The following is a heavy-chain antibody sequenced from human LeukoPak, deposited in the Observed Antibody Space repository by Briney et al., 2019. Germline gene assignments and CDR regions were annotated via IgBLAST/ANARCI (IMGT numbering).Heavy chain of an antibody. CDR2: ISGGGGST. D-gene: IGHD4-23*01. V-gene: IGHV3-23*01. J-gene: IGHJ3*02. CDR1: GFIFRNYA. CDR3: AKDSEATITPLSAFDI. Sequence: PGGSLRLSCAASGFIFRNYAISWARQAQGKGREGVTSISGGGGSTYSADSVKGRFTISRENSNNTLYLQMNSLRADDTAMYYCAKDSEATITPLSAFDIWGQGTMVTVSS.